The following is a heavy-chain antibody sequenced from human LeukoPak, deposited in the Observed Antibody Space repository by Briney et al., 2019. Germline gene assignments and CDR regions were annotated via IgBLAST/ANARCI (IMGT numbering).Heavy chain of an antibody. CDR3: ARGPSSYYFDC. CDR1: GGSISGYY. CDR2: IYHSGST. J-gene: IGHJ4*02. V-gene: IGHV4-59*01. Sequence: SETLSLTCTVSGGSISGYYCSWLRQPPGRGLEWIGYIYHSGSTNYNPSLESRVTISVDTSKNQFSLKLSSVTAADTAVYYCARGPSSYYFDCWGQGTLVTVSS.